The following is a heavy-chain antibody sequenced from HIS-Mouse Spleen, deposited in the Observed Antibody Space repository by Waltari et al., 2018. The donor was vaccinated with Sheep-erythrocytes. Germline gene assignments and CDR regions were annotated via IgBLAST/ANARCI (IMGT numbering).Heavy chain of an antibody. CDR3: TTGQAVTTTY. Sequence: EVQLVESGGGLVKPGGSLSLSCAASGFTFSNAWMSWVRQAPGKGLEWVGRIKRKTDGGTTDYAAPVKGRFTISRDDSKNTLYLQMNSLKTEDTAVYYCTTGQAVTTTYWGQGTLVTVSS. CDR1: GFTFSNAW. J-gene: IGHJ4*02. D-gene: IGHD4-4*01. CDR2: IKRKTDGGTT. V-gene: IGHV3-15*01.